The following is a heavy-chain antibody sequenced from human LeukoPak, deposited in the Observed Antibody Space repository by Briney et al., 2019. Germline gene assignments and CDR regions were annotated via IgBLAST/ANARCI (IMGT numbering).Heavy chain of an antibody. V-gene: IGHV3-11*04. D-gene: IGHD6-6*01. Sequence: GGSLRLSCAASGFTFSDHYMSWIRQAPGKGLEWVSYISNSGRTIYYADSAKGRFTISRGNAENSLYLQMNSPRAEDTAVYYCARVIATRPHYHYYMDVWGKGTTVTVSS. J-gene: IGHJ6*03. CDR1: GFTFSDHY. CDR3: ARVIATRPHYHYYMDV. CDR2: ISNSGRTI.